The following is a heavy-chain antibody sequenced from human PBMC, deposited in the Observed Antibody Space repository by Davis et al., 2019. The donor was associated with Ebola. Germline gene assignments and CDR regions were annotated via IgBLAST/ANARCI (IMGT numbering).Heavy chain of an antibody. Sequence: PGGSLRLSCAASGFTFSSYAMSWVRQAPGKGLEWVSAISGSGGSTYYADSVKGRFTISRDNSKNTLYLQMNSLRAEDTAVYYCAREKLGYCSSTSCYTLFGCSGGSCWVSYYYGMDVWGQGTTVTVSS. V-gene: IGHV3-23*01. D-gene: IGHD2-2*02. J-gene: IGHJ6*02. CDR3: AREKLGYCSSTSCYTLFGCSGGSCWVSYYYGMDV. CDR2: ISGSGGST. CDR1: GFTFSSYA.